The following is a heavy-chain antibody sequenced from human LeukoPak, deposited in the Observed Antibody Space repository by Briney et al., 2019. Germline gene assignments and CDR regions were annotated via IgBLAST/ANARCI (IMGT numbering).Heavy chain of an antibody. V-gene: IGHV4-39*07. CDR3: AGSAAAAHNWFDP. CDR2: IYYSGST. CDR1: GGSISSSSYY. J-gene: IGHJ5*02. D-gene: IGHD6-13*01. Sequence: SETLSLTCTVSGGSISSSSYYWGWIRQPPGKGLEWIGSIYYSGSTYYNPSLKSRVTISVDTSKNQFSLKLSSVTAADTAVYYCAGSAAAAHNWFDPWGQGTLVTVSS.